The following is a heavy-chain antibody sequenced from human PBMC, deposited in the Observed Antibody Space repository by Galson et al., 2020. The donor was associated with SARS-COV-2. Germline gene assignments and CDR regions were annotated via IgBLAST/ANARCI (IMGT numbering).Heavy chain of an antibody. J-gene: IGHJ6*03. CDR1: GGTFSSYA. CDR3: ARGGWNNAHYYSYMDV. V-gene: IGHV1-69*13. Sequence: SVKVSCKASGGTFSSYAISWVRQAPGQGLEWMVGIIPIFGTEKYAQKFQGRVTITADELTSTAYMEMSSLRSEDTAVYYCARGGWNNAHYYSYMDVWGKGTTVTVSS. CDR2: IIPIFGTE. D-gene: IGHD6-19*01.